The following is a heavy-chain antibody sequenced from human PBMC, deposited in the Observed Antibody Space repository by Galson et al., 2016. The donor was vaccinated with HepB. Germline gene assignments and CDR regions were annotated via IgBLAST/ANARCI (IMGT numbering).Heavy chain of an antibody. J-gene: IGHJ4*02. D-gene: IGHD2-15*01. CDR3: VGDGYCSGGSCSSKFFFDY. CDR1: GYSFPHFW. Sequence: QSGAEVTKPGESLKISCQASGYSFPHFWIGWVRQMPGKGLEWMGVIFPSDSDTTYNPSFEGQVTISADTSSDTVYLQWNSLKASDTAMYYCVGDGYCSGGSCSSKFFFDYWGQGTLVTVSS. V-gene: IGHV5-51*01. CDR2: IFPSDSDT.